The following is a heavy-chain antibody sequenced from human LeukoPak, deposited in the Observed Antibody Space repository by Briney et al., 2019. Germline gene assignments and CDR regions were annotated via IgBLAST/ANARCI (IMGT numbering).Heavy chain of an antibody. CDR2: IYYTGST. CDR3: ARGTGWYWAFDI. D-gene: IGHD6-19*01. J-gene: IGHJ3*02. V-gene: IGHV4-59*08. CDR1: GGSISNYY. Sequence: PSETLSLTCAVSGGSISNYYWSWIRQPPGKGLECIGYIYYTGSTTYNPSLKSRVTISVDSSKNQFSLRLSSVTAADTAVYYCARGTGWYWAFDIWGQGTMVTVSS.